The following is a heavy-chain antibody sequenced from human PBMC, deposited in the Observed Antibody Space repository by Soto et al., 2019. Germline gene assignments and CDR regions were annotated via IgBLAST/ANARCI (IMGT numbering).Heavy chain of an antibody. Sequence: EVQLLESGGGLVQPGGSLRLSCVASGFTFSSYAMNWVRQAPGKGLEWVSVISGCGDSTYYADSVKGRFTISRDNSKNTLYLQMNSLRAEDTAVYYCARRERGWYFDLWGRGTLVTVSS. J-gene: IGHJ2*01. CDR2: ISGCGDST. CDR3: ARRERGWYFDL. CDR1: GFTFSSYA. V-gene: IGHV3-23*01.